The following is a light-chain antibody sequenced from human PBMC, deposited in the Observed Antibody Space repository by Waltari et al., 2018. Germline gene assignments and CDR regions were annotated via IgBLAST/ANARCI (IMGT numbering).Light chain of an antibody. V-gene: IGKV1-8*01. Sequence: AIRMTQSPSSISASTGDTVTISCRASHGIRTYLAWYQQKPGTAPKLLMYATSTLQTGVPSRFSGGGSGTDFTLTISRLQSDDFAIYYCQQYYDYPGTFGQGTKVEVK. CDR1: HGIRTY. J-gene: IGKJ1*01. CDR2: ATS. CDR3: QQYYDYPGT.